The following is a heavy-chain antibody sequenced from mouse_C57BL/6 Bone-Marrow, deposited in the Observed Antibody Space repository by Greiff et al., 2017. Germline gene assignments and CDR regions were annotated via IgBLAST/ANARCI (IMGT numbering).Heavy chain of an antibody. Sequence: EVKLMESGGGLVQPGGSLSLSCAASGFTFTDYYMSWVRQPPGKALEWLGFIRNKANGYTTEYSASVKGRFTISRDNSQSILYLQMNALRAEDSATYYCARYPRLLLMDYWGQGTSVTVSS. CDR2: IRNKANGYTT. D-gene: IGHD1-1*01. CDR1: GFTFTDYY. V-gene: IGHV7-3*01. J-gene: IGHJ4*01. CDR3: ARYPRLLLMDY.